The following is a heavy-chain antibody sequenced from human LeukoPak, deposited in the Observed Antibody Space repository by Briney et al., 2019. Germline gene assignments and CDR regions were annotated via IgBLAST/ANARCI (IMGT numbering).Heavy chain of an antibody. J-gene: IGHJ4*02. D-gene: IGHD6-13*01. CDR2: IYSGGST. CDR1: EFSVGSNY. Sequence: GGSLRLSCAASEFSVGSNYMTWVRQAPGKGLEWVSLIYSGGSTYYADSVKGRFTISRDNSKNTLYLQMNSLRAEDTAVYYCAKDRGSSWIDYWGQGTLVTVSS. V-gene: IGHV3-66*01. CDR3: AKDRGSSWIDY.